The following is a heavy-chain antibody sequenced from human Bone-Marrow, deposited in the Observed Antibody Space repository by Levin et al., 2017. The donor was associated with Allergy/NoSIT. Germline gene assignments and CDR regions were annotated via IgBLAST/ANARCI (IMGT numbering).Heavy chain of an antibody. J-gene: IGHJ6*02. Sequence: ASVKVSCKASGYTFTDFRMHWVRQAPGQGLEWMGWINPKTGETKYPQKFQGRVTLTRDASTSTAYMELNRLTYDDTAVYYCARYRDGLLLEDGTDGYGMEVWGQGTTVTVS. CDR2: INPKTGET. CDR3: ARYRDGLLLEDGTDGYGMEV. D-gene: IGHD3-3*01. CDR1: GYTFTDFR. V-gene: IGHV1-2*02.